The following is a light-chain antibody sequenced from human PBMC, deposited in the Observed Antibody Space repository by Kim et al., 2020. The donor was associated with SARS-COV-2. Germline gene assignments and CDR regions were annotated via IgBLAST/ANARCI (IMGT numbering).Light chain of an antibody. J-gene: IGLJ2*01. CDR2: YAS. V-gene: IGLV3-21*04. CDR3: QVWVSSSDHRVV. Sequence: PGKTARVSCGGSSIGSKCVRCYQQKSGQAPVLVIYYASDRPSGIPERFSGSNSGNTATLTISRVEAGDEADYYCQVWVSSSDHRVVFGGGTQLTVL. CDR1: SIGSKC.